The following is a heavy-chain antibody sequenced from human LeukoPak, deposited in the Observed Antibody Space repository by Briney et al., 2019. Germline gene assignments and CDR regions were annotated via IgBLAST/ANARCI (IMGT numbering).Heavy chain of an antibody. V-gene: IGHV3-23*01. CDR1: GFTFSSYA. D-gene: IGHD3-22*01. CDR3: ARTRYYYDSSGYSNFDY. Sequence: GGSLRLSCAASGFTFSSYAMNWIRQAPGKGLEGVSAISLSGGSTYYADSVKDRFTFSRDNSKNRLYLQMNSLRAEDTAVYYCARTRYYYDSSGYSNFDYWGQGTLVTVSS. CDR2: ISLSGGST. J-gene: IGHJ4*02.